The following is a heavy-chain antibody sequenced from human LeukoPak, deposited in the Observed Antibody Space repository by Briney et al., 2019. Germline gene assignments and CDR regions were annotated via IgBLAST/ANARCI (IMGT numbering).Heavy chain of an antibody. D-gene: IGHD3-22*01. Sequence: GGSLRLSCAASGFTSSSYVMSWVRQAPGKGLEWVSASSGSGSITYYADSVKGRFTISRDNSNNTLYLQMNSLRAEDTVVYYCAKDLSSGYYDAFDIWGQGTMVTVSS. J-gene: IGHJ3*02. V-gene: IGHV3-23*01. CDR2: SSGSGSIT. CDR1: GFTSSSYV. CDR3: AKDLSSGYYDAFDI.